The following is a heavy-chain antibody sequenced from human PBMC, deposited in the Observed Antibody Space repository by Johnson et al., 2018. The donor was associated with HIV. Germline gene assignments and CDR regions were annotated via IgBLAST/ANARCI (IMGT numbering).Heavy chain of an antibody. Sequence: QVHLVESGGGVVQPGRSLRLSCAASGFTFSSYAMHWVRQAPGKGLEWVAVISYDGSNKYYADSVKGRFTISRDNSKNTLYLQMNSLRAEDTAVYYCARDTPFGYCSSTSGYAGGAFDIWGQGTMVTVSS. D-gene: IGHD2-2*01. CDR3: ARDTPFGYCSSTSGYAGGAFDI. J-gene: IGHJ3*02. CDR2: ISYDGSNK. V-gene: IGHV3-30*04. CDR1: GFTFSSYA.